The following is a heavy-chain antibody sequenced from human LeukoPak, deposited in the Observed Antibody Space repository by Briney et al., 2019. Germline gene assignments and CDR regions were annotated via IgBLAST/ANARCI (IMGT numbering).Heavy chain of an antibody. Sequence: GGSLRLSCAASGFTFSSYWMSWVRQAPGKGLEWVANIKQDGSEKYYVDSVKGRFTISRDNAKNSLYLQMNSLRAEDTAVYYCASDPLRYFDWLSDHDAFDIWGQGTMVTVSS. V-gene: IGHV3-7*01. CDR3: ASDPLRYFDWLSDHDAFDI. CDR2: IKQDGSEK. D-gene: IGHD3-9*01. J-gene: IGHJ3*02. CDR1: GFTFSSYW.